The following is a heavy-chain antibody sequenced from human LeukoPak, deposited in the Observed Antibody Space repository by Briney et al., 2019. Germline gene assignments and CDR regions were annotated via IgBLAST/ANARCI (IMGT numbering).Heavy chain of an antibody. V-gene: IGHV3-33*01. Sequence: GSLRLSCAASGFTFSSYGMHWVRQAPGKGLEWVAIIWYDGTNKYYADSVKGRFTISRDNSKNTLYLQMNSLRAEDTAVYYCARVPAAAGRANYYYYYGMDVWGQGTTVTVSS. D-gene: IGHD6-13*01. CDR2: IWYDGTNK. CDR1: GFTFSSYG. J-gene: IGHJ6*02. CDR3: ARVPAAAGRANYYYYYGMDV.